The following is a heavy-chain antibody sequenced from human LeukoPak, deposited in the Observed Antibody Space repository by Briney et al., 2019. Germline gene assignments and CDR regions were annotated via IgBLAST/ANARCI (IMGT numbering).Heavy chain of an antibody. CDR3: ARLASGSYGPLTPFDY. V-gene: IGHV4-34*01. CDR2: INHSGNT. Sequence: SETLSLTCTVYGGSFSDFHWSWIRLPPGKGLEWIGEINHSGNTNYNPSLKSRVTISVDTSKNQFSLRLSSVTAADTAVYYSARLASGSYGPLTPFDYWGQGTLVTVSS. CDR1: GGSFSDFH. D-gene: IGHD1-26*01. J-gene: IGHJ4*02.